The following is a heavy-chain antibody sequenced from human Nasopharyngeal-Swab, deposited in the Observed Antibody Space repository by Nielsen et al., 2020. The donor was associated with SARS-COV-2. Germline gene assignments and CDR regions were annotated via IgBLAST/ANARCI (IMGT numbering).Heavy chain of an antibody. V-gene: IGHV1-69*06. CDR1: GGTFSSYA. CDR2: IIPIFGTA. CDR3: ARDRIEITIFGVVYYGMDV. Sequence: SVKVSCKASGGTFSSYAISWVRQAPGQGLECMGGIIPIFGTANYAQKFQGRVTITADKSTSTAYMELSSLRSEDTAVYYCARDRIEITIFGVVYYGMDVWGQGTTVTVSS. J-gene: IGHJ6*02. D-gene: IGHD3-3*01.